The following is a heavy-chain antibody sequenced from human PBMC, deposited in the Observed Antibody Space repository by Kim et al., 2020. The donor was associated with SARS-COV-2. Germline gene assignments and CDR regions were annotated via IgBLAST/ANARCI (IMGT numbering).Heavy chain of an antibody. Sequence: ASVKVSCKASGYTFTSYGISWVRQAPGQGLEWMGWISGYNGDTEYAKKVQGRVTLTTDTSTDTAYMELRSLTSDYTAVYYCARFKTLISSWSYNWFDPWGQGTLVTVSS. CDR3: ARFKTLISSWSYNWFDP. J-gene: IGHJ5*02. V-gene: IGHV1-18*01. CDR2: ISGYNGDT. CDR1: GYTFTSYG. D-gene: IGHD6-13*01.